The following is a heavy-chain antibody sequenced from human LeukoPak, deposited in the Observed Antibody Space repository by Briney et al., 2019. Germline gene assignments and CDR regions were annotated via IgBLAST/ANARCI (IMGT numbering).Heavy chain of an antibody. D-gene: IGHD1-1*01. CDR1: GYTFNAYY. CDR3: ARDGTGTTAYFFMDV. V-gene: IGHV1-2*06. Sequence: ASVKVSCKTSGYTFNAYYMHWVRQAPGQGLERVGRINPQSGGAKYAQKFQGRVTLTWGTSISTAYMELSRLRSDGTAVYYCARDGTGTTAYFFMDVWGKGTTVTVAS. J-gene: IGHJ6*03. CDR2: INPQSGGA.